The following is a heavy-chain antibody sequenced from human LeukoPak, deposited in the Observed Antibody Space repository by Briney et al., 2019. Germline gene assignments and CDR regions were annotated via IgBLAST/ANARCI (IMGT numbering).Heavy chain of an antibody. J-gene: IGHJ4*02. Sequence: ASVKVSCKASGYTFTGYYMHWVRQAPGQGLEWMGRINPNSGGTNYAQKFQGRVTMTRDTSISTAYMELSRLRSDDTAVYYCAREDYLSSSPFDYWGQGTLATVSS. V-gene: IGHV1-2*06. CDR1: GYTFTGYY. CDR3: AREDYLSSSPFDY. D-gene: IGHD6-6*01. CDR2: INPNSGGT.